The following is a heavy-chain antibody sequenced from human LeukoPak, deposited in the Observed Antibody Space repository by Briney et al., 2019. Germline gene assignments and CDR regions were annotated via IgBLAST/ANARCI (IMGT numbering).Heavy chain of an antibody. J-gene: IGHJ6*03. CDR2: INGDGEFT. CDR1: GFTFGGY. D-gene: IGHD3-10*01. CDR3: VKRGDRGYMDV. V-gene: IGHV3-23*01. Sequence: GGSLRLSCAASGFTFGGYMHWVRQAPGKGLQWVSTINGDGEFTVYAASVKGRFTISRDNSKNAVNLQMSSLRAEDTALYHCVKRGDRGYMDVWGRGTTVIVSS.